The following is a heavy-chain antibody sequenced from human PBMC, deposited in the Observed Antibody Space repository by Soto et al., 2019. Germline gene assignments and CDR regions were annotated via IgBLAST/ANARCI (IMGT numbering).Heavy chain of an antibody. CDR1: GFTFSNYA. Sequence: EVQLLESGGGLVQPGGSLRLSCAASGFTFSNYAMTWVRQAPGKGPEWVSTISSGATSTYYADSVKGRFTISRDFSRNTVYLEMSSLRADDTAIYYCAKDQIWEVPHFFDHWGRGILVTVSS. J-gene: IGHJ4*02. D-gene: IGHD1-26*01. CDR2: ISSGATST. V-gene: IGHV3-23*01. CDR3: AKDQIWEVPHFFDH.